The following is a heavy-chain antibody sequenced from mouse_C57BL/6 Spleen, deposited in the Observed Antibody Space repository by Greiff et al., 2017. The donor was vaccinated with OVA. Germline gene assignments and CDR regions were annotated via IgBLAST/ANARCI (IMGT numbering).Heavy chain of an antibody. CDR3: ARSRTAQVFYAMDY. CDR1: GFNIKDYY. J-gene: IGHJ4*01. V-gene: IGHV14-2*01. Sequence: EVKLLESGAELVKPGASVKLSCTASGFNIKDYYMHWVKQRTEQGLEWIGRIDPEDGETKYAPKFQGKATITADTSSNTAYLQLSSLTSEDTAVYYCARSRTAQVFYAMDYWGQGTSVTVSS. D-gene: IGHD3-2*02. CDR2: IDPEDGET.